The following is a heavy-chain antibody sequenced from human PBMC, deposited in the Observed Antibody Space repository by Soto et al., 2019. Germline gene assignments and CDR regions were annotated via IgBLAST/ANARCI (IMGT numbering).Heavy chain of an antibody. CDR1: GGTFSSYA. Sequence: QVQLVQSGAEVKKPGSSVKVSCKASGGTFSSYAISWVRQAPGQGLEWMGGIIPICGTANYAQKFQGRVTITADESTSTAYMELSSLRSEDTAVYYCARHDCISSSCYYYYYYGMAVWGHGTTVTVSS. CDR3: ARHDCISSSCYYYYYYGMAV. CDR2: IIPICGTA. V-gene: IGHV1-69*12. J-gene: IGHJ6*02. D-gene: IGHD2-2*01.